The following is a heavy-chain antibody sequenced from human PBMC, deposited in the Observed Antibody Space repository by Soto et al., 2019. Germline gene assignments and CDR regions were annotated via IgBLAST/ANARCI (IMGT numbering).Heavy chain of an antibody. D-gene: IGHD1-1*01. J-gene: IGHJ4*01. CDR3: AKSAPMDAGANYYVGD. CDR2: IIPFFGTA. Sequence: SVQVSCKASGGTFSTFGISWVRQAPGQGLEWMGGIIPFFGTARYSQKFEDRITITADESTNTVYMDLRSLTSEDTAIYYCAKSAPMDAGANYYVGDWGRGALVTV. V-gene: IGHV1-69*13. CDR1: GGTFSTFG.